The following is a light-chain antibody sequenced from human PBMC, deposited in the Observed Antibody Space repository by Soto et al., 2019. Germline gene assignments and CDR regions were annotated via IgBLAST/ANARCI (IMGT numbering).Light chain of an antibody. CDR2: GAS. J-gene: IGKJ4*01. CDR3: QRYNNWPLT. CDR1: QSVRSN. Sequence: EIVLTQSSATLSVSPGERATLSCRASQSVRSNLAWYQQKPGQGPRLLIFGASTRATGVPARFSGSRSGPEFTLTINSLQSEDFAIYYCQRYNNWPLTFGGGTKVDIK. V-gene: IGKV3-15*01.